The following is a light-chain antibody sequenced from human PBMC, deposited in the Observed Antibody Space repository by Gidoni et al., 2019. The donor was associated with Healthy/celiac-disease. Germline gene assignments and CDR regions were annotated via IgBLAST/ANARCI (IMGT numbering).Light chain of an antibody. V-gene: IGKV4-1*01. J-gene: IGKJ2*01. CDR1: QSVLYSSNNKNY. Sequence: DIVMTQSPDSLAVSLGERATINCKSSQSVLYSSNNKNYLAWYQQKPGQPPKLLIYWASTRESGVPDRFRGGGSGTDFPFTISSLQAEDVAVYYCQQYYSLLFGQGTKLEIK. CDR2: WAS. CDR3: QQYYSLL.